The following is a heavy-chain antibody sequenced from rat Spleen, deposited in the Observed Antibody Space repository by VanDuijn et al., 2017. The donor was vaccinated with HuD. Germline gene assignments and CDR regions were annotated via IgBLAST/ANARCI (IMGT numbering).Heavy chain of an antibody. CDR3: ATGPRILRLDWFAY. CDR2: IIYDGTRA. D-gene: IGHD1-6*01. CDR1: GFTFSDYA. V-gene: IGHV5S10*01. Sequence: EVQLVESGGGLVQPGRSLKLSCAASGFTFSDYAMAWVRQAPKKGLEWVTTIIYDGTRAFYRDSVQGRFTISRDNAKSTLYLQMDSLTSEDTATYYCATGPRILRLDWFAYWGQGTLVTVSS. J-gene: IGHJ3*01.